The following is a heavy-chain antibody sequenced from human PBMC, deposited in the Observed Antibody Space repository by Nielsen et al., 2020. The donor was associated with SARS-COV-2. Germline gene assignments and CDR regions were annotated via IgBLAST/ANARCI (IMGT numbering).Heavy chain of an antibody. V-gene: IGHV4-30-4*01. CDR1: GGSISSGDYY. D-gene: IGHD3-10*01. CDR3: ARDNYGSGPFDY. CDR2: IYYSGST. J-gene: IGHJ4*02. Sequence: SETLSLTCTVSGGSISSGDYYWSWIRQPPGKGLEWIGYIYYSGSTYYNPSLKSRVTISVDTSKNQFSLKLSSVTAADTAVYYCARDNYGSGPFDYWGQGTLVTVSS.